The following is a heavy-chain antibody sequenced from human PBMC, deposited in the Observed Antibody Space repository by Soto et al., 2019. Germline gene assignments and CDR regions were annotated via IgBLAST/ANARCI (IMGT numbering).Heavy chain of an antibody. Sequence: GGSLRLSCAASGFTFSSYEMNWVRQAPGEGLEWVSYISSSGSTIYYADSVKGRFTISRDNAKNSLYLQMNSLRAEDTAVYYCAREERHSYGYSNDYWGQGTLVTVSS. D-gene: IGHD5-18*01. CDR3: AREERHSYGYSNDY. V-gene: IGHV3-48*03. J-gene: IGHJ4*02. CDR1: GFTFSSYE. CDR2: ISSSGSTI.